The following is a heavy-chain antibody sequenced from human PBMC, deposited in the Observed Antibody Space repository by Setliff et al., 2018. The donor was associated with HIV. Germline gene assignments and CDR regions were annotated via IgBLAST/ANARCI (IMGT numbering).Heavy chain of an antibody. D-gene: IGHD1-1*01. CDR2: IYWNNNK. V-gene: IGHV2-5*01. CDR3: AYSGRQLRGPYFDF. J-gene: IGHJ4*02. Sequence: SGPTLVNPTQTLTLTCTFSGLSLSTSGVGVGWIRQSPGKALEWLAFIYWNNNKHYTTSLKSRLTVTKDTSKNRVVFTMTNMDPVDTATYYCAYSGRQLRGPYFDFWGQGTPVTVSS. CDR1: GLSLSTSGVG.